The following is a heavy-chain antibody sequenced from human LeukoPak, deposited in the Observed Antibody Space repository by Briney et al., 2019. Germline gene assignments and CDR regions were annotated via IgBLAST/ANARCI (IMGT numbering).Heavy chain of an antibody. V-gene: IGHV3-9*03. Sequence: PGRSLRLSCAASGFTFDDYATHWVRQAPGKGLEWVSGISWNSGSIGYADSVKGRFTISRDNAKNSLYLQMNSLRAEDMALYYCATFDYWGQGTLVTVSS. J-gene: IGHJ4*02. CDR1: GFTFDDYA. CDR3: ATFDY. CDR2: ISWNSGSI.